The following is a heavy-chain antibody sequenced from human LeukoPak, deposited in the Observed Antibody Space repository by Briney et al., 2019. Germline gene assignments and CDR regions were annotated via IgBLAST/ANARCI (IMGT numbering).Heavy chain of an antibody. CDR2: IYYSGST. CDR1: GGSISSYY. J-gene: IGHJ4*02. D-gene: IGHD6-13*01. Sequence: PSETLSLTCTVSGGSISSYYWSWIRQPPGKGLEWIGYIYYSGSTNYNPSLKSRVTISVDTSKNRFSLKLSSVTAADTAVYYCARVTGYSSRVLDYWGQGTLVTVSS. CDR3: ARVTGYSSRVLDY. V-gene: IGHV4-59*01.